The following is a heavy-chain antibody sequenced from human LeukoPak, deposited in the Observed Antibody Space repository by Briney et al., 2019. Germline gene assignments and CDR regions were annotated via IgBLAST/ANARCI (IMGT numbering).Heavy chain of an antibody. Sequence: ASVKVSCKASGYTFTSYGISWVRQAPGQGLEWMGWISAYNGNTNYAQKLQGRVTMTTDTSTSTAYMELRSLRSDDTAVYYCARVITGTTSDWFDPWGQGTLVTVSS. J-gene: IGHJ5*02. CDR2: ISAYNGNT. CDR3: ARVITGTTSDWFDP. V-gene: IGHV1-18*01. D-gene: IGHD1-7*01. CDR1: GYTFTSYG.